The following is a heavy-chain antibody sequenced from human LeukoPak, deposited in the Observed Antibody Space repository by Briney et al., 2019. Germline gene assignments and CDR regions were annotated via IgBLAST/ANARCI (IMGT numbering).Heavy chain of an antibody. D-gene: IGHD2-15*01. V-gene: IGHV3-7*01. J-gene: IGHJ4*02. CDR3: ARVVVVAATDY. CDR1: GFTFSSYW. Sequence: GGSLRLSCAASGFTFSSYWMSWVRQAPGKGLEWVANIKQDGSEKYYVDSVKGRFTISRDNAKNSLYLQMDSLRAEDTAVYYCARVVVVAATDYWGQGTLVTVSS. CDR2: IKQDGSEK.